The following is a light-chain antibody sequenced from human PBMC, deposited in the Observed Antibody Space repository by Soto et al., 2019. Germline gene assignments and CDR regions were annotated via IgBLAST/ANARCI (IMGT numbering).Light chain of an antibody. J-gene: IGKJ3*01. CDR3: QQYDTYSGT. CDR1: QSINTW. Sequence: DIQMTQSPSTLSASVGDRVTITCRASQSINTWLAWYQQKPGKAPNLLIYRASSLESGVPSRFSGSGSGTEFTLTISSLQPDDFSTYYCQQYDTYSGTFGPGTKVEIK. CDR2: RAS. V-gene: IGKV1-5*03.